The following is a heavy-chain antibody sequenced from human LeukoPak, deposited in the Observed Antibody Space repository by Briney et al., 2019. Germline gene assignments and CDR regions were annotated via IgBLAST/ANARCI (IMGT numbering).Heavy chain of an antibody. V-gene: IGHV3-30-3*01. CDR3: ARDSSDYLGMDV. D-gene: IGHD6-19*01. J-gene: IGHJ6*02. CDR1: GFTFSSYA. Sequence: GGSLRPSCAASGFTFSSYAMHWVRQAPGKGLEWVAVISYDGSNKYYADSVKGRFTISRDNSKNTLYLQMNSLRAEDTAVYYCARDSSDYLGMDVWGQGTTVTVSS. CDR2: ISYDGSNK.